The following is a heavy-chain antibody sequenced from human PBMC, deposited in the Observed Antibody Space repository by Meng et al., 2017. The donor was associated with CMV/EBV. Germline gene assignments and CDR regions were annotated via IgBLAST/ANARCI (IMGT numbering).Heavy chain of an antibody. CDR2: ISGSVGST. CDR1: GFTFSSYA. J-gene: IGHJ4*02. D-gene: IGHD3-22*01. CDR3: ANSDRSSHNPDFDY. V-gene: IGHV3-23*01. Sequence: GGSLRLSCAASGFTFSSYAMSWVRQAPGKGLEWVSAISGSVGSTYYADSVKGRFTISRDNSKNTLYLQMNSLRAEDTAVYYCANSDRSSHNPDFDYWGQGTLVTVSS.